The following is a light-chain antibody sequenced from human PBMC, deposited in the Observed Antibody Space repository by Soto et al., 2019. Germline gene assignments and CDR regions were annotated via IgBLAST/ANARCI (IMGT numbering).Light chain of an antibody. Sequence: QSALTQPASVSGPPGQSITISCTGTSSDVGAYNYVSWYQHHPGKAPRLVIYDVTNRPSGISDRFSGSKSGNTASLTISGLLAEDEADYYCTTYTSTSTYVFGTGTKGTVL. V-gene: IGLV2-14*01. CDR2: DVT. CDR1: SSDVGAYNY. J-gene: IGLJ1*01. CDR3: TTYTSTSTYV.